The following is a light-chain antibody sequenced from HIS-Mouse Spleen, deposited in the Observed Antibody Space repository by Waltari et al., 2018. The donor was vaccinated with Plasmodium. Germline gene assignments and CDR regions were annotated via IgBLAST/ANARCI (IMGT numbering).Light chain of an antibody. V-gene: IGKV3-15*01. Sequence: EIVMTQSPATLSVSPGERATLSCRASQSVRSNLSWYQQKPGQAPRLLIYGASTRATGIAARFSGSGSGTEFTLTISSLQSEDFAVYYCQQYNNWSFTFGPGTKVDIK. CDR3: QQYNNWSFT. J-gene: IGKJ3*01. CDR2: GAS. CDR1: QSVRSN.